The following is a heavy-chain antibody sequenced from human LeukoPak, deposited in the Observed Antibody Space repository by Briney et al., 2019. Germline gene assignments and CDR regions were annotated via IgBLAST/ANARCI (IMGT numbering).Heavy chain of an antibody. Sequence: SETLSLTCTVSGGSISSYYWSWIRQPPGKGLEWIGSIYYSGSTNYNPSLKSRVTISVDTSKNQFSLKLSSVTAADTAVYYCARDRGGIAAAGLPYWYFDLWGRGTLVTVSS. D-gene: IGHD6-13*01. V-gene: IGHV4-59*01. CDR2: IYYSGST. CDR1: GGSISSYY. J-gene: IGHJ2*01. CDR3: ARDRGGIAAAGLPYWYFDL.